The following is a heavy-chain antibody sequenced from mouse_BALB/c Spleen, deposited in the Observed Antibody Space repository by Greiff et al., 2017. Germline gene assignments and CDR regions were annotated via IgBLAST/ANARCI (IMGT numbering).Heavy chain of an antibody. Sequence: EVKVVESGGGLVKPGGSLKLSCAASGFTFSSYAMSWVRQSPEKRLEWVAEISSGGSYTYYPDTVPGRFTISRDNAKNTLYLEMSSLRSEDTAMYYCARGYSYAMDYWGQGTSVTVSS. CDR3: ARGYSYAMDY. V-gene: IGHV5-9-4*01. CDR1: GFTFSSYA. J-gene: IGHJ4*01. CDR2: ISSGGSYT. D-gene: IGHD2-12*01.